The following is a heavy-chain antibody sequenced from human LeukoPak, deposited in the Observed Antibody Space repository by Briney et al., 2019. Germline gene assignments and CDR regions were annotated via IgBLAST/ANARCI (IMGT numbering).Heavy chain of an antibody. V-gene: IGHV3-23*01. Sequence: PGGSLRLSCAASAFTFILYHVSWLRQVPGKGLEWVSGISASGITTYYADSVKGRFTISRDNSKNTLYLKMDSLRAEDTAIYYCTNVRMSGVEENQYWGQGTLVTVSS. D-gene: IGHD3-3*01. CDR2: ISASGITT. CDR3: TNVRMSGVEENQY. CDR1: AFTFILYH. J-gene: IGHJ1*01.